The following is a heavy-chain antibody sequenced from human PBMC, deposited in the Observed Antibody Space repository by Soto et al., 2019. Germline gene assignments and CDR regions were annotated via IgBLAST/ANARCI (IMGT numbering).Heavy chain of an antibody. V-gene: IGHV1-69*13. Sequence: SVKVSCKASGGSFGKSAINWVRQTPGQGLEWLGGFIPVYRTLNYAQKFQGRVTITADESTGTAYMTLSSLASDDTAAYYCATGVIWIGYFTVDSWGQGTQVTVS. J-gene: IGHJ4*02. CDR2: FIPVYRTL. D-gene: IGHD3-3*01. CDR1: GGSFGKSA. CDR3: ATGVIWIGYFTVDS.